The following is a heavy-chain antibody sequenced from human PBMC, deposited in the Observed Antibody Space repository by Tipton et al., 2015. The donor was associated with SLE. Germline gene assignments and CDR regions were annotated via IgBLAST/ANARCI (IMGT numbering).Heavy chain of an antibody. CDR2: ISYDGSNK. Sequence: SLRLSCAASGFTFSSYAMHWVRQAPGKGLEWVAVISYDGSNKYYADSVKGRFTISRDNSKKTLYLQMNSLRPEDTAVYYCARARGDNSGYYFISHWGQGTLVTVSS. J-gene: IGHJ1*01. D-gene: IGHD3-22*01. V-gene: IGHV3-30*04. CDR1: GFTFSSYA. CDR3: ARARGDNSGYYFISH.